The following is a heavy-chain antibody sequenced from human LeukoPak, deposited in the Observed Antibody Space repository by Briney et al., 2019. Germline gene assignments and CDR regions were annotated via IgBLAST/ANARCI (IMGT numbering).Heavy chain of an antibody. D-gene: IGHD1/OR15-1a*01. CDR2: ISSSGSTI. CDR3: ARDSEQPTDY. Sequence: GGSLRLSCAASGFTFSSYEMNWVRQAPGKGLEWVSYISSSGSTIYYADSVKGRFTISRDNAKNSLYLQMSSLRAEDTAVYYCARDSEQPTDYWGQGTLVTVSS. V-gene: IGHV3-48*03. J-gene: IGHJ4*02. CDR1: GFTFSSYE.